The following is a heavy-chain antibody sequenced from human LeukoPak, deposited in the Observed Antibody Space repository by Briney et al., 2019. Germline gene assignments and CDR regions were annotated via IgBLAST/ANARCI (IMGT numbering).Heavy chain of an antibody. CDR3: ARGTDTLPGADI. J-gene: IGHJ3*02. Sequence: ASVKVSCKASGGTFSSYAISWARQAPGQGLEWMGGIIPIFGTANYAQKFQGRVTITADESTSTAYMELSSLRSEDTAVYYCARGTDTLPGADIWGQGTMVTVSS. V-gene: IGHV1-69*13. CDR1: GGTFSSYA. D-gene: IGHD2-8*02. CDR2: IIPIFGTA.